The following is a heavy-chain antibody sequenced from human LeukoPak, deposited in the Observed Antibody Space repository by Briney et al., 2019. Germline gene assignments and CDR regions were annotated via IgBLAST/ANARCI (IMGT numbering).Heavy chain of an antibody. D-gene: IGHD1-26*01. Sequence: PGGSLRLSCAASGFTFSSYSMNWVRQAPGKGLEWVSSISSSSSYMYYADSVKGRFTISRDNAKNSLYLQMNSLRAEDTAVYYCARRDGSGSYDYWGQGTLVTVSS. CDR2: ISSSSSYM. V-gene: IGHV3-21*01. CDR3: ARRDGSGSYDY. J-gene: IGHJ4*02. CDR1: GFTFSSYS.